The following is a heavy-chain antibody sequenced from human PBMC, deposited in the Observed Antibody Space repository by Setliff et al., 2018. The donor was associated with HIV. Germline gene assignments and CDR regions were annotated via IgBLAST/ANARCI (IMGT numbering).Heavy chain of an antibody. D-gene: IGHD3-22*01. CDR1: GFTLSNSA. V-gene: IGHV3-23*01. Sequence: QPGGSLRLSCAASGFTLSNSAMTWVRQKPGRGLEWVSLIQSGGIIYYADSVKGRFTISRDNSNNTLSLQMSSLRAEDTALYYCAKLDYYDYTGSWARKVAIDFWGRGTMVTVSS. CDR3: AKLDYYDYTGSWARKVAIDF. J-gene: IGHJ3*01. CDR2: IQSGGII.